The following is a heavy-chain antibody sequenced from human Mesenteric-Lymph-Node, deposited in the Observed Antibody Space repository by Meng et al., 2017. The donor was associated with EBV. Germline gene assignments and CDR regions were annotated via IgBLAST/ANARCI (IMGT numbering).Heavy chain of an antibody. D-gene: IGHD1-26*01. V-gene: IGHV1-69*01. CDR1: GGTFSSCS. CDR3: ARDIVGASDFDY. Sequence: QWQLVQSGTEVKKPGSSVKVSCKSSGGTFSSCSISWVRQAPGQGLEWMGGIIPIFRATNYAQKFQGRVTITADESTSSAYMELRSLRSDDTAVYYCARDIVGASDFDYWGQGTLVTVSS. CDR2: IIPIFRAT. J-gene: IGHJ4*02.